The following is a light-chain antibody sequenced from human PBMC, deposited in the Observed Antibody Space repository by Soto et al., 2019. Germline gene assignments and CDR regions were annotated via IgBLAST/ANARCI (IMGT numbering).Light chain of an antibody. J-gene: IGKJ1*01. V-gene: IGKV1-5*03. Sequence: DIQMTQSPSTLSASLGDRVTITCRASQSISSWLAWYQQKPGRAPKYLIYKAASLESGVPSRFRSSEYGTECTLTISILQPDDFATYYCQQYSRLPWTFGQGPKVEIK. CDR2: KAA. CDR3: QQYSRLPWT. CDR1: QSISSW.